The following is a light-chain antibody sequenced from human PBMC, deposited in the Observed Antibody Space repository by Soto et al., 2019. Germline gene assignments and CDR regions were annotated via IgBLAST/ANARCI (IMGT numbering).Light chain of an antibody. CDR1: QTVSRNY. Sequence: EIVLTQSPGTLSLSPGERATLSCRASQTVSRNYLAWYQQKPGQAPRLLIYGASSRATGSPDRFSGSGSGTDFTLTISRLEPEDFAVYYCKQYGSSPLTFGGGTKVEIK. CDR2: GAS. CDR3: KQYGSSPLT. V-gene: IGKV3-20*01. J-gene: IGKJ4*01.